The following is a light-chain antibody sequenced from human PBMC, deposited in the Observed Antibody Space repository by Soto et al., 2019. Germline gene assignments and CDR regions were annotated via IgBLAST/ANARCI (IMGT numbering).Light chain of an antibody. J-gene: IGKJ4*01. CDR2: GAS. Sequence: IVLTQSPATLYLSPGERATLSCRARQTVSTHLSWYQHKPGQAPRLLIYGASNRATGIPARFSGSGSGTDFTLTISSLEPEDSAVYYCQQRHNGLTFGGGTKVEIK. CDR1: QTVSTH. V-gene: IGKV3-11*01. CDR3: QQRHNGLT.